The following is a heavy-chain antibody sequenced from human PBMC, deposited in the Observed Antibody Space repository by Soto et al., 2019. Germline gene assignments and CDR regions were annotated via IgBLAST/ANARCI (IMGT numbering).Heavy chain of an antibody. CDR3: ARGGDVYNFGAVY. J-gene: IGHJ4*02. CDR2: IIPKLGSA. D-gene: IGHD2-21*01. Sequence: QVQLVQSGAEVKEPGSSVKVSCKASGGGNLRDYRTTWVRRAPGQGLEWMGGIIPKLGSANYAQNFQGRVTVTADESTNTVYMELRSLRSHATAVYYCARGGDVYNFGAVYWGQGTPVTVSS. CDR1: GGGNLRDYR. V-gene: IGHV1-69*01.